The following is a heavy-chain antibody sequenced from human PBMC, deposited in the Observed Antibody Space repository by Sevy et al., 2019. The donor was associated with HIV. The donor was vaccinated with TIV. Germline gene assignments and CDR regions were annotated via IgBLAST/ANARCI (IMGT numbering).Heavy chain of an antibody. D-gene: IGHD3-10*01. CDR1: GGSISSYY. J-gene: IGHJ4*02. CDR3: ARETAKYYYGSGSYYNVFDY. V-gene: IGHV4-59*01. CDR2: IYYRGST. Sequence: SETLSLTCTVSGGSISSYYWSWIRQPPGKGLEWIGYIYYRGSTNYNPSLKSRVTISVDTSKNQFSLKLSSVTAADTAVYYCARETAKYYYGSGSYYNVFDYWGQGTLVTVSS.